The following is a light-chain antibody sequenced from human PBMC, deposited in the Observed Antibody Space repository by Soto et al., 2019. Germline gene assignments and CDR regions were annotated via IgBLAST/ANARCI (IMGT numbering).Light chain of an antibody. J-gene: IGKJ2*01. CDR3: QQYNNWPYT. V-gene: IGKV3-15*01. Sequence: EIVMTQSPATLSVSPGGSATLSCRASQHVSSNFAWYRQKPGQAPTLLIYRASTRATGIPDRFSDSGYGKEFTLTISSLQSEDFAVYYWQQYNNWPYTFGQGTKLEIK. CDR1: QHVSSN. CDR2: RAS.